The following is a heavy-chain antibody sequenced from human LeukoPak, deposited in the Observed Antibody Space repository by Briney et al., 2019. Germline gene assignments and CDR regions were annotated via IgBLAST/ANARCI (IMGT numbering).Heavy chain of an antibody. Sequence: GASVKVSCKASGGTFSSYAISWVRQAPGQGLEWMGGIIPIFGTANYAQKFQGRVTITADESTSTAYMELSSLRSEDTAVYYCARFGPIQLIKTNNWFDPWGQGTLVTVSS. CDR3: ARFGPIQLIKTNNWFDP. J-gene: IGHJ5*02. V-gene: IGHV1-69*13. D-gene: IGHD5-18*01. CDR2: IIPIFGTA. CDR1: GGTFSSYA.